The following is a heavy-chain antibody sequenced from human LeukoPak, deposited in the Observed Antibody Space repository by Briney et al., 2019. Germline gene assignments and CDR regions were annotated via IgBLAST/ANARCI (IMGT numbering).Heavy chain of an antibody. Sequence: ASVKVSCKASGYTFTSYGISWVRQAPGQGLEWMGWISAYNGNTNYAQKLQGRVTMTTDTSTSTAYMELRSLRSDDTAVYYCARDPAGYSSSWYTPHDWFDPWGQGTLVTVSS. J-gene: IGHJ5*02. D-gene: IGHD6-13*01. V-gene: IGHV1-18*01. CDR1: GYTFTSYG. CDR3: ARDPAGYSSSWYTPHDWFDP. CDR2: ISAYNGNT.